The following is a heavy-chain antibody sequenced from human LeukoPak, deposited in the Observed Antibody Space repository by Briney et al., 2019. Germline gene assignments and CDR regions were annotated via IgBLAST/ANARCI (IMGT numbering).Heavy chain of an antibody. D-gene: IGHD3-9*01. CDR3: ARDQAYYDILTGYSPGWFDP. CDR2: IYYSGST. J-gene: IGHJ5*02. V-gene: IGHV4-39*07. CDR1: GGSISSSSYY. Sequence: SETLSLTCTVSGGSISSSSYYWGWIRQPPGKGLEWIGSIYYSGSTYYNPSLKSRVTISVDTSKNQFSLKLSSATAADTAVYYCARDQAYYDILTGYSPGWFDPWGQGTLVTVSS.